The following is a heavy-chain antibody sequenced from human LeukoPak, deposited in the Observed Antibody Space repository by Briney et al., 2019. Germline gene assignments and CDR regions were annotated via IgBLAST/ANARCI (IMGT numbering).Heavy chain of an antibody. CDR3: ARDYYYGSGSYAY. Sequence: GVSLRLSCAACGFTFSICCMSWVREAPGKGREGVTNIKQDASEKYYVHSVTGRFTLSRDNAQTSLYLQMNSLRAEDTAVYFCARDYYYGSGSYAYWGQGTLVTVSS. CDR1: GFTFSICC. V-gene: IGHV3-7*01. D-gene: IGHD3-10*01. CDR2: IKQDASEK. J-gene: IGHJ4*02.